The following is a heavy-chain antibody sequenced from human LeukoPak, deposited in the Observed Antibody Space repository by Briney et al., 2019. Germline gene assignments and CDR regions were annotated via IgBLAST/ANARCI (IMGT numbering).Heavy chain of an antibody. D-gene: IGHD3-10*02. CDR1: GFTFSSYG. V-gene: IGHV3-30*02. J-gene: IGHJ6*03. CDR3: AKEGLRRITMWGYMDV. CDR2: IRYDGSKK. Sequence: GGSLRLSCAASGFTFSSYGMHWVRQAPGKGLEGVAFIRYDGSKKYYTDSVKGRFTISRDNSKNTLYLQMNSLSAEDTAFYYCAKEGLRRITMWGYMDVWGKGTTVTISS.